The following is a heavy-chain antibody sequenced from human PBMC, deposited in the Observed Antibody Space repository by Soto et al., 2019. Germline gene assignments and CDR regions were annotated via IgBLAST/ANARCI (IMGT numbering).Heavy chain of an antibody. J-gene: IGHJ6*02. CDR2: IYYSGST. CDR1: GGSISSGGYY. CDR3: ARDPRHITIFGYGMDV. D-gene: IGHD3-3*01. V-gene: IGHV4-31*03. Sequence: SETLSLTCTVSGGSISSGGYYWSWIRQHPGKGLEWIGYIYYSGSTYYNPSLKSRVTISVDTSKNQFSLKLSSVTAADTAVYYCARDPRHITIFGYGMDVWGQGTTVTVS.